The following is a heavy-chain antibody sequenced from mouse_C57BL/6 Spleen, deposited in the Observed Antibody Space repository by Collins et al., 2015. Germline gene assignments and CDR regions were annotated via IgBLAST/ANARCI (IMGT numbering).Heavy chain of an antibody. V-gene: IGHV5-17*02. CDR1: GFTFSSFG. CDR2: ISSGSSTI. Sequence: DVQLVEVWGGLVQPGGSRKLSCAASGFTFSSFGMHWVRQAPEKGLEWVAYISSGSSTIYYADTVKGRFTISRDNPKNTLFLQMTSLRSEDTAMYYCARDYGAMDYWGQGTSVTVSS. J-gene: IGHJ4*01. CDR3: ARDYGAMDY. D-gene: IGHD1-1*02.